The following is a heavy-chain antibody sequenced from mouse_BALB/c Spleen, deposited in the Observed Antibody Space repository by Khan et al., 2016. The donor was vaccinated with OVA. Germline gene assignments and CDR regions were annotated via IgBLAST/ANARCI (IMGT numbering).Heavy chain of an antibody. J-gene: IGHJ3*01. D-gene: IGHD3-3*01. CDR2: ISYSGRT. CDR3: VRGRAY. CDR1: GYSITSDYA. Sequence: VELVESGPGLVKPSLSLSLTCTVTGYSITSDYAWNWIRQFPGHKLEWMGYISYSGRTSYTPSLKSRISITRDTSKNQFFLQLNSVTTEDTATYFCVRGRAYWGQGTLVTVSA. V-gene: IGHV3-2*02.